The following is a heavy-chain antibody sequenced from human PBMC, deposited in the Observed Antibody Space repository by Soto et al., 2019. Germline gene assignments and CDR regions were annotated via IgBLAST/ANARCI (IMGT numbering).Heavy chain of an antibody. V-gene: IGHV1-69*13. D-gene: IGHD3-10*01. CDR1: GYTFTSYD. J-gene: IGHJ6*02. CDR2: IIPIFGTA. Sequence: SVKVSCKASGYTFTSYDINWVRQATGQGLEWMGGIIPIFGTANYAQKFQGRVTITADESTSTAYMELSSLRSEDTAAYYCALTYYLGSGSTPCHYYNGMDVWGQGTTVIVSS. CDR3: ALTYYLGSGSTPCHYYNGMDV.